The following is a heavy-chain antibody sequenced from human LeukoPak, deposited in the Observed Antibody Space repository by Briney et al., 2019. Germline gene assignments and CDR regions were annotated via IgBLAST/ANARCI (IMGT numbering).Heavy chain of an antibody. V-gene: IGHV4-34*01. CDR3: ARDQGTIISGYFDY. D-gene: IGHD3-22*01. CDR2: INHSGST. Sequence: SEALSLTCAVYGGSFSGYYWSWIRQPPGKGLEWIGEINHSGSTNYNPSLKSRVTISVDTSKNQFSLKLSSVTAADTAVYYCARDQGTIISGYFDYWGQGTLVTVSS. CDR1: GGSFSGYY. J-gene: IGHJ4*02.